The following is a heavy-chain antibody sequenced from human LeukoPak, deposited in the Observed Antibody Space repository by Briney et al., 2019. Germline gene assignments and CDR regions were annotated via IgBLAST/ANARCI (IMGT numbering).Heavy chain of an antibody. CDR2: INPSGSST. V-gene: IGHV1-46*01. J-gene: IGHJ5*02. CDR3: ARDNSVGNTAWWFDP. D-gene: IGHD1-26*01. Sequence: ASVKVSCTASGYTFTGHYMHWVRQAPGQGLEWMGLINPSGSSTIYAQKFQGRVTMTRDMSTSTDYMELSSLRSDDTAVYYCARDNSVGNTAWWFDPWGQGTLVTVSS. CDR1: GYTFTGHY.